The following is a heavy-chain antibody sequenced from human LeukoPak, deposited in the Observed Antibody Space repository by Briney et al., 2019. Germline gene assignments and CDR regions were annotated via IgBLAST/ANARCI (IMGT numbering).Heavy chain of an antibody. Sequence: SETLSLTCTVSGDSISSYYWSWIRQPPGKGLEWIGHIYYSGSTNYNPSLKSRVTISVDTSKNQFSLKLSSVTAADTAVYYCARSVAAAGNNAFDIWGQGTMVTVSS. J-gene: IGHJ3*02. CDR1: GDSISSYY. V-gene: IGHV4-59*12. CDR3: ARSVAAAGNNAFDI. D-gene: IGHD6-13*01. CDR2: IYYSGST.